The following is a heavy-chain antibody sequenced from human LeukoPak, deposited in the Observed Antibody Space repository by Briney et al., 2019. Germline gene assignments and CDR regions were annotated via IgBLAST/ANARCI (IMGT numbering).Heavy chain of an antibody. CDR3: SRGSYDILTGYSTLAEF. CDR1: GGSISSGGYS. J-gene: IGHJ4*02. CDR2: IYYTGST. D-gene: IGHD3-9*01. Sequence: SETLSLTCAVSGGSISSGGYSWSWIRQPPGKGLEWIGSIYYTGSTYYNPSLKSRITILLDTSKNQISLKLSSVTAADTAVYYCSRGSYDILTGYSTLAEFWGQGTLVTVSS. V-gene: IGHV4-30-2*03.